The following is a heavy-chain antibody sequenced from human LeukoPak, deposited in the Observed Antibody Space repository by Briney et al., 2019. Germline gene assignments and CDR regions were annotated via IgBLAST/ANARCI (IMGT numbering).Heavy chain of an antibody. V-gene: IGHV3-23*01. J-gene: IGHJ5*02. CDR2: ISGSGDIT. D-gene: IGHD4-11*01. CDR3: AKGGSATITTGGFDP. CDR1: GFSFSSYA. Sequence: QPGGSLRLSCAASGFSFSSYAMSWVRQAPGKGLEWVSGISGSGDITYYADSVKGRFTISRDNSKNTLYLQVNSLRAEDTAIYDCAKGGSATITTGGFDPWGQGTLATVSS.